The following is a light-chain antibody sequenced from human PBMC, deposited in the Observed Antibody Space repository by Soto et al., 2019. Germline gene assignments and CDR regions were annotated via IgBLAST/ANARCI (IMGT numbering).Light chain of an antibody. Sequence: QSVLTQPASVSGSHGESITISCTGTSGDVGTYNLVTWYQQHPGRVPKLILYEGNKRPSGVSSRFSASKSGNTASLTISGLQAEDEADYFCCSYAPSRTLLFGGGTKVTVL. CDR3: CSYAPSRTLL. V-gene: IGLV2-23*01. J-gene: IGLJ2*01. CDR2: EGN. CDR1: SGDVGTYNL.